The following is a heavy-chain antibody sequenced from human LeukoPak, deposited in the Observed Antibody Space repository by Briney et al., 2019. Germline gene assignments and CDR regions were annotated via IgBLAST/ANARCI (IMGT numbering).Heavy chain of an antibody. Sequence: ASVKVPCKASGYTFTGYYIHWVRQAPGQGLEWMGWIHPSSGGTNFAQKFQGRVTMTRDSSISTAYMEVSSLRSDDTAVYYCARAPAGGPLRFFDYWGQGTLVTVSS. CDR1: GYTFTGYY. J-gene: IGHJ4*02. CDR3: ARAPAGGPLRFFDY. CDR2: IHPSSGGT. V-gene: IGHV1-2*02. D-gene: IGHD3-3*01.